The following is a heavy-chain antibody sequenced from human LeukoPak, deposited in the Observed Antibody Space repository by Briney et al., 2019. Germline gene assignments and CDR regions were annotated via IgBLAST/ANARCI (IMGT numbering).Heavy chain of an antibody. CDR1: GYTFTGYY. J-gene: IGHJ4*02. V-gene: IGHV1-2*02. CDR2: INPNSGGT. CDR3: ARERTGRGGGDFDY. D-gene: IGHD3-16*01. Sequence: ASVKVSCKASGYTFTGYYMHWVRQAPGQGLEWMGWINPNSGGTNYAQKFQGRVTMTRDTSISTAYMELSRLRSDDTAVYYCARERTGRGGGDFDYWGQGTLVTVSS.